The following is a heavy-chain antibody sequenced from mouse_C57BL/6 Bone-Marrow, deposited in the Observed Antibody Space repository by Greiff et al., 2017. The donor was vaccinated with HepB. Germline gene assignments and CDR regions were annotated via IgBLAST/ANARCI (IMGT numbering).Heavy chain of an antibody. CDR3: ARRGDYDEAWFAY. V-gene: IGHV1-9*01. CDR1: GYTFTSYW. Sequence: QVQLQQPGAELVKPGASVKMSCKASGYTFTSYWIEWVKQRPGHGLEWIGEILPGSGSTNYNEKFKGKATFTADTSSNTAYMQLSSLTTEDSAIYYCARRGDYDEAWFAYWGQGTLVTVSA. CDR2: ILPGSGST. J-gene: IGHJ3*01. D-gene: IGHD2-4*01.